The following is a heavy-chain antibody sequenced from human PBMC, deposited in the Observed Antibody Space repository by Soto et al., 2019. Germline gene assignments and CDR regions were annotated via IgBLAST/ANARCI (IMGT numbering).Heavy chain of an antibody. CDR1: GGSFSGYY. CDR2: INHSGST. J-gene: IGHJ4*02. V-gene: IGHV4-34*01. Sequence: PSETLSLTCAVYGGSFSGYYWTWIRQPPGTGLEWIGEINHSGSTNYNLSLKSRVTISVDTSKNQFSLKLSSVTAADTAVYYCARYSGYDFRYYFHYWGQGTLVTVSS. D-gene: IGHD5-12*01. CDR3: ARYSGYDFRYYFHY.